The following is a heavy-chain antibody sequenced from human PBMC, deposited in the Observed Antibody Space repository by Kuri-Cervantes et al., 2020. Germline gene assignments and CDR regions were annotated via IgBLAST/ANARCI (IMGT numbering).Heavy chain of an antibody. CDR2: INTNTGNP. CDR3: ARVYYDILTGYIPTYYYYGMDV. J-gene: IGHJ6*02. Sequence: ASVKVSCKASGGTFSSYAISWVRQAPGQGLEWMGWINTNTGNPTYAQGFTGRFVFSLDTSVSTAYLQISSLKAEDTAVYYCARVYYDILTGYIPTYYYYGMDVWGQGTTVTVSS. D-gene: IGHD3-9*01. CDR1: GGTFSSYA. V-gene: IGHV7-4-1*02.